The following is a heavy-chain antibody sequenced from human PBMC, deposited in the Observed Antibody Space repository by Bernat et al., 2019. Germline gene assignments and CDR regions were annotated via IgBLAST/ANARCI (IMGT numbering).Heavy chain of an antibody. V-gene: IGHV3-23*01. Sequence: EVQLLESGGGLVQPGGSLRLSCAASGFTFSSYAMSWVRQAPGKGLEWVSAISVSGGSTYYADSVKGRFTISRDNSKNTLYLQMNSLRAEDTAVYYCAKAYGSGSYYPEYFDYWGQGTLVTVSS. CDR2: ISVSGGST. CDR1: GFTFSSYA. D-gene: IGHD3-10*01. J-gene: IGHJ4*02. CDR3: AKAYGSGSYYPEYFDY.